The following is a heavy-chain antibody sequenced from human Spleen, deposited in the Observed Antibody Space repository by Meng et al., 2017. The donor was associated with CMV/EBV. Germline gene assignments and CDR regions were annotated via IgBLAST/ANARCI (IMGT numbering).Heavy chain of an antibody. V-gene: IGHV1-8*01. CDR1: GYTFTTYD. D-gene: IGHD3-22*01. J-gene: IGHJ3*02. CDR3: ARDESEYDSSGYYFDAFDI. CDR2: MNPNSGNT. Sequence: ASVKVSCKASGYTFTTYDIKWVRQASGQGLEWMGWMNPNSGNTGYAQKFQGRVTFTRSTSTSTAYMELSNLRSEDTAVYYCARDESEYDSSGYYFDAFDIWGQGTMVTVSS.